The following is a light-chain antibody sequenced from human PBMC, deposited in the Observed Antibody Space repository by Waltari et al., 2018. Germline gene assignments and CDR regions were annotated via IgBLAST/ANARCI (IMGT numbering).Light chain of an antibody. CDR3: AAWDDSLKGVL. V-gene: IGLV1-36*01. Sequence: QSVLTQPPSVSEAPRQRVTIPCSGSRSHIGSNSVNCYQQVPGKAPKLLVFADDLRPSGVSDRFSGSKSGTSASLAISGLRSEDEGVYFCAAWDDSLKGVLFGGGTKLTVL. J-gene: IGLJ2*01. CDR2: ADD. CDR1: RSHIGSNS.